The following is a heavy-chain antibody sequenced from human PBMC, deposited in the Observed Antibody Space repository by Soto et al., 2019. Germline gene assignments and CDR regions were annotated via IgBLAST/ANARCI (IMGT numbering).Heavy chain of an antibody. Sequence: SVKVSCKASGFTFTSSAVQRVRQARGQRLEWIGWIVVGSGNTNYAQKFQERVTITRDMSTSTAYMELSSLRSEDTAVYYCAAPVAGYKPSYYYSGMDVWGQGTTVTVSS. J-gene: IGHJ6*02. D-gene: IGHD6-19*01. V-gene: IGHV1-58*01. CDR2: IVVGSGNT. CDR3: AAPVAGYKPSYYYSGMDV. CDR1: GFTFTSSA.